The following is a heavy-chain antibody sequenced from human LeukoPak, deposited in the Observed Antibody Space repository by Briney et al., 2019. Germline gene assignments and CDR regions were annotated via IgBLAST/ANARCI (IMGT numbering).Heavy chain of an antibody. CDR2: MNPNSGNT. V-gene: IGHV1-8*01. D-gene: IGHD4-11*01. Sequence: ASVKVSCKASGYTFTSYDINWVRQATGQGLEWMGWMNPNSGNTGYAQKFRGRVTMTRNTSISTAYMELSSLRSEDTAVYYCARAPPPTVTPDYGGQGTLVTVSS. CDR1: GYTFTSYD. J-gene: IGHJ4*02. CDR3: ARAPPPTVTPDY.